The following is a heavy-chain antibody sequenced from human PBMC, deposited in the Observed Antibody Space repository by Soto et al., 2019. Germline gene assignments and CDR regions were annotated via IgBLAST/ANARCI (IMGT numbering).Heavy chain of an antibody. J-gene: IGHJ4*02. CDR3: AAEYGGNSA. Sequence: QVQLVQSGAEVKKPGASVKASCKASGGTFSSYTISWVRQAPGQGLEWMGRIIPILGIANYAQKFQGRVTITADKSTSTAYMELSSLRSEDTALYYCAAEYGGNSAWGQGTLVTVSS. D-gene: IGHD4-17*01. CDR2: IIPILGIA. V-gene: IGHV1-69*02. CDR1: GGTFSSYT.